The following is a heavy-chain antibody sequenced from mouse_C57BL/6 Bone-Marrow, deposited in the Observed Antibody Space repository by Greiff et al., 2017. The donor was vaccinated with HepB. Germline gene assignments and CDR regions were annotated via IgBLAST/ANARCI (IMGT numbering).Heavy chain of an antibody. Sequence: EVMLVESGGGLVKPGGSLKLSCAASGFTFSSYAMSWVRQTPEKRLEWVATISDGGSYTYYPDNVKGRFTISRDNAKNNLYLQMSHLKSEDTAMYYCARGNWDYFDYWGKGTTLTVAS. CDR2: ISDGGSYT. D-gene: IGHD4-1*01. V-gene: IGHV5-4*03. CDR3: ARGNWDYFDY. CDR1: GFTFSSYA. J-gene: IGHJ2*01.